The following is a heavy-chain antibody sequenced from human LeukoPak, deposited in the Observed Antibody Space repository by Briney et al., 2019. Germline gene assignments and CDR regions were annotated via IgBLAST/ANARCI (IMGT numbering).Heavy chain of an antibody. CDR2: ISVSGDST. CDR3: AKFIGSSWSGSYFDY. Sequence: GGSLRLSCAASGFTFSSFAMSWVRQAPGKGLEWVSVISVSGDSTYYADSVKGRFTISRDNSKNTLYLRMDSLRAEDTAVYYCAKFIGSSWSGSYFDYWGQGTLVTVSS. V-gene: IGHV3-23*01. D-gene: IGHD6-13*01. CDR1: GFTFSSFA. J-gene: IGHJ4*02.